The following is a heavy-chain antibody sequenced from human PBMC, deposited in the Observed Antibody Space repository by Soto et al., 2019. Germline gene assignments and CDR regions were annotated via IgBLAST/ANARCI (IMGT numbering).Heavy chain of an antibody. J-gene: IGHJ6*02. D-gene: IGHD3-22*01. V-gene: IGHV1-69*13. CDR3: ARKRDYYYDSSGYLYGMDV. CDR1: GGTFSSYA. Sequence: ASVKVSCKASGGTFSSYAISWVRQAPGQGLEWMGGIIPIFGTANYAQKFQGRVTITADESTSTAYMELSSLRSEDTAVYYCARKRDYYYDSSGYLYGMDVWGQGTTVTVSS. CDR2: IIPIFGTA.